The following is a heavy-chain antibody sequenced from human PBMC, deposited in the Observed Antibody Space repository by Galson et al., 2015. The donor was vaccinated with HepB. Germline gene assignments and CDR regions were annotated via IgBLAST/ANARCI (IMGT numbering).Heavy chain of an antibody. CDR3: AKDGLGSEVYWYFDL. D-gene: IGHD3-16*01. CDR2: IIPIFGTA. CDR1: GGTFSSYA. J-gene: IGHJ2*01. Sequence: SVKVSCKASGGTFSSYAISWVRQAPGQGLEWMGGIIPIFGTANYAQKFQGRVTITADESTSTAYMELNSLRAEDTAVYYCAKDGLGSEVYWYFDLWGRGTLVTVSS. V-gene: IGHV1-69*13.